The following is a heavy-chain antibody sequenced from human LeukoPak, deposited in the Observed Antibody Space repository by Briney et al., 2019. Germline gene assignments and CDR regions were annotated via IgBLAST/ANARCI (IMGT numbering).Heavy chain of an antibody. Sequence: SETLSLTCTVSGGSISSGGYYWSWIRQHPGKGLEWIGYIYYSGSTYYNPSLKSRVTIPVDTSKNQFSLKLSSVTAADTAVYYCARVESYDFWRRFDPWGQGTLVTVSS. D-gene: IGHD3-3*01. V-gene: IGHV4-31*03. CDR1: GGSISSGGYY. CDR3: ARVESYDFWRRFDP. J-gene: IGHJ5*02. CDR2: IYYSGST.